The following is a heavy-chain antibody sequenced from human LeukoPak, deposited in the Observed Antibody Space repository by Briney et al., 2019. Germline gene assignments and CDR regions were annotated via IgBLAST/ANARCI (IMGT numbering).Heavy chain of an antibody. CDR1: GHTFSRYS. CDR2: ISASGGDT. D-gene: IGHD6-13*01. J-gene: IGHJ4*02. CDR3: AKDAAGPEY. Sequence: GGSLRLSCVVSGHTFSRYSVSWVRQAPGKGLEWVAGISASGGDTWYPDSVKGRFTISRDNSKNTLFLQMNSLRVEDTAIYYCAKDAAGPEYWGQGTRVTVSS. V-gene: IGHV3-23*01.